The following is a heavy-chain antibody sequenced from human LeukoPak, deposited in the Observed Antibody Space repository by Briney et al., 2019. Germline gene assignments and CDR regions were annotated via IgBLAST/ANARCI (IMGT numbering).Heavy chain of an antibody. Sequence: GGTLRLSCVASGFTLRSYSMNWVRQAPGKGREWDSYVSTSSYYKYYADSVKGRFTISRDDAKNSLYLQMNSLRAEDTAIYYCARDASGSSTGLIDSWGQGTLVTVSS. D-gene: IGHD1-26*01. CDR2: VSTSSYYK. CDR1: GFTLRSYS. J-gene: IGHJ4*02. V-gene: IGHV3-21*01. CDR3: ARDASGSSTGLIDS.